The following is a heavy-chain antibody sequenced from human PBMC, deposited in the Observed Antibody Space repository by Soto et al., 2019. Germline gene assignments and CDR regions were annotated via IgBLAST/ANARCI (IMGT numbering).Heavy chain of an antibody. CDR1: GDTISTGGYT. J-gene: IGHJ5*02. CDR3: AREEGGGYDHRWFDP. D-gene: IGHD5-12*01. V-gene: IGHV4-30-2*01. CDR2: TYHSGNP. Sequence: TLSLTCDVSGDTISTGGYTWAWIRQPPVKALEWIGHTYHSGNPYYNPSLKSRVIIPVDRSKNQFSLKVRSVTAADTAVYYCAREEGGGYDHRWFDPWGQGTLVTVSS.